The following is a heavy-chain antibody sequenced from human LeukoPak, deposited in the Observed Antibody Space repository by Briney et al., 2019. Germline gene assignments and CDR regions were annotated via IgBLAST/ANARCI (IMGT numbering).Heavy chain of an antibody. J-gene: IGHJ4*02. Sequence: SETLSLTCTVSDGSISNYYWSWIRQPPGKGLEWIGYIYYSGSTNYNPSLKSRVTISVDTSENQFSLKLRSVTAADTAVYYCARAPRGRIVGAASPFDYWGQGTLVTVSS. D-gene: IGHD1-26*01. CDR3: ARAPRGRIVGAASPFDY. CDR2: IYYSGST. V-gene: IGHV4-59*01. CDR1: DGSISNYY.